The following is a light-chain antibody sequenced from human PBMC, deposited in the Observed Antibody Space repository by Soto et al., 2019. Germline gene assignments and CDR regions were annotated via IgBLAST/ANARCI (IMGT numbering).Light chain of an antibody. V-gene: IGKV1-5*01. CDR3: QRYNRYWT. CDR2: DAP. CDR1: QSITSW. Sequence: DIQMTQSPSTLSASVGDRVTITCRASQSITSWLAWYQQKPGKAPKLLIYDAPSLESGVPSRFSGSGSGTEFTLTISSLQPDDFATYYCQRYNRYWTFGQGTKVDIK. J-gene: IGKJ1*01.